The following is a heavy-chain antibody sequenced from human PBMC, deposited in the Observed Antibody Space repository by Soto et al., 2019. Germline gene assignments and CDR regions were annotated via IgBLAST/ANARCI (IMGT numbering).Heavy chain of an antibody. CDR3: ARVQYCSGGSCYNFDY. D-gene: IGHD2-15*01. J-gene: IGHJ4*02. CDR1: GFTFSSYS. V-gene: IGHV3-21*01. CDR2: ISSSSSYI. Sequence: GGSLRLSCAASGFTFSSYSMNWVRQALGKGLEWVSSISSSSSYIYYADSVKGRFTISRDNAKNSLYLQMNSLRAEDTAVYYCARVQYCSGGSCYNFDYWGQGTLVTVSS.